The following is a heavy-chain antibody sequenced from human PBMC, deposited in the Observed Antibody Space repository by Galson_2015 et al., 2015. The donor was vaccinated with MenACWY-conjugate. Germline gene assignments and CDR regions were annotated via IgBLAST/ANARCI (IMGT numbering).Heavy chain of an antibody. J-gene: IGHJ4*02. CDR1: GYSFTSYW. CDR2: IYPGDSDT. V-gene: IGHV5-51*01. D-gene: IGHD2-21*02. CDR3: ARPIAAYCGGDCYSPPDY. Sequence: SCKGSGYSFTSYWIGWVRQMPGKGLEWMGIIYPGDSDTRYSPSFQGQVTISADKSISTAYLQWSSLKASDTAMYYCARPIAAYCGGDCYSPPDYWGQGTLVTVSS.